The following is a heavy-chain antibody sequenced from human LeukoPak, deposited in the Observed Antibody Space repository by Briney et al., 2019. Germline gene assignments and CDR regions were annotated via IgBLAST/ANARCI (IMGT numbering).Heavy chain of an antibody. V-gene: IGHV3-30*02. CDR2: IRYDGSNK. CDR1: GFTFSSYV. Sequence: GGPLRLSCAASGFTFSSYVMHWVRQAPGKGLEWVAFIRYDGSNKYYADSVKGRFTISRDNSKNTLYLQMNSLRAEDTAVYYCAKDLGRTYYYGSGKMDWGQGTLVTVSS. D-gene: IGHD3-10*01. J-gene: IGHJ4*02. CDR3: AKDLGRTYYYGSGKMD.